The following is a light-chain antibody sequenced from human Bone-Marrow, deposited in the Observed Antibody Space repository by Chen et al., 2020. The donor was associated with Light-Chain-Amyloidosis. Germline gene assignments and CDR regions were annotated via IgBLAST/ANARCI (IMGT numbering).Light chain of an antibody. CDR2: DAS. CDR1: QSVSSAF. J-gene: IGKJ1*01. Sequence: EIVLTQSPGTLSLSPGERATLSCRTSQSVSSAFLSWYQQKPGQAPRLLIYDASSRATAIPDRFSGSGSGTDFTLTISRLEPEDFAMYYCQQYDSSRWTFGQGTKVEFK. CDR3: QQYDSSRWT. V-gene: IGKV3-20*01.